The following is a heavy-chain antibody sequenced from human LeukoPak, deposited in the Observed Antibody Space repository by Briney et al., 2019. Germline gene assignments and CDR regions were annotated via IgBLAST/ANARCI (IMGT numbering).Heavy chain of an antibody. CDR3: ARTQSITMMWGAFDT. CDR2: ISYDGSNK. J-gene: IGHJ3*02. V-gene: IGHV3-30*04. Sequence: QPGGSLRLSCAASGFTFSSYAMHWVRQAPGKGLEWVAVISYDGSNKYYADSVKGRFTISRDNSKNTLYLQMNSLRAEDTAVYYCARTQSITMMWGAFDTWGQGTMVTVSS. D-gene: IGHD3-22*01. CDR1: GFTFSSYA.